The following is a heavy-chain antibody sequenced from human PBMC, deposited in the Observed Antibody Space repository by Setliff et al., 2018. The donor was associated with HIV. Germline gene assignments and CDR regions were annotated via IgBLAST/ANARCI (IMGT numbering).Heavy chain of an antibody. J-gene: IGHJ4*02. D-gene: IGHD3-22*01. CDR1: GGPFSDYY. V-gene: IGHV4-34*01. CDR3: ARALGYYYDSSGYVDY. Sequence: SETLSLTCAVYGGPFSDYYWSWIRQPPGKGLEWIGEINRGGSTNYNPSLKSRVTISLDTSKRQFSLKLSSVTAADTAVYYCARALGYYYDSSGYVDYWGQGTLVTVSS. CDR2: INRGGST.